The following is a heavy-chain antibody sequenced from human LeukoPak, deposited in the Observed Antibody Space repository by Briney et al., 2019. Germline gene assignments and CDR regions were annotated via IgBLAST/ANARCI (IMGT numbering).Heavy chain of an antibody. CDR1: GFTFSTFG. D-gene: IGHD6-19*01. V-gene: IGHV3-33*01. J-gene: IGHJ4*02. CDR2: IWYDGSND. CDR3: ARDSGWFRFDY. Sequence: GGSLRLSCAASGFTFSTFGMYWVRQAPGKGLEWVAVIWYDGSNDDYADSVKGRFTISRDNSKNTLYLQMNSLRAEDTAVYYCARDSGWFRFDYWGQGTLVTVSS.